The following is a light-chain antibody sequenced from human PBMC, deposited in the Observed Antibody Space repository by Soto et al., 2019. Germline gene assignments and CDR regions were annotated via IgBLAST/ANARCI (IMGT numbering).Light chain of an antibody. V-gene: IGLV2-23*03. J-gene: IGLJ2*01. CDR3: CSYAGSSTFVV. Sequence: QSAPTQPASVSGSPGQSITISCTGTSSDVGSYNLVSWYQQHPGKAPKLMIYEGSKRPSGVSNRFSGSKSGNTASLTIAGLQAEDEADYYCCSYAGSSTFVVFGGGTQLTVL. CDR2: EGS. CDR1: SSDVGSYNL.